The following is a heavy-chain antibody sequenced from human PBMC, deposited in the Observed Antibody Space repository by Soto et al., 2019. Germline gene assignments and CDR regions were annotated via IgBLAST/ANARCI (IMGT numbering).Heavy chain of an antibody. CDR2: ISYDGSNK. V-gene: IGHV3-30-3*01. D-gene: IGHD6-13*01. CDR3: ASDPPGYSSS. J-gene: IGHJ4*02. CDR1: GFTFSSYA. Sequence: QVQLVESGGGVVQPGRSLRLSCAASGFTFSSYAMHWVRQAPGKGLEWVAVISYDGSNKYYADSVKGRFTISRDNYKNTLYLQMNSLRAEDTAVYYCASDPPGYSSSWGQGTLVTGSS.